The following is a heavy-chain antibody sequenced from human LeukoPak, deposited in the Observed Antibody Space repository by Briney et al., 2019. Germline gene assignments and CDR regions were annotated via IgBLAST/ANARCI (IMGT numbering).Heavy chain of an antibody. V-gene: IGHV3-20*04. Sequence: GGSLRLSCAASGFTFDDYGMSWVRQAPGKGLEWVSGISWNGGSTGYAETVKGRFTISRDNDKNSLYLQMTSLRAEDTAVYYCARDLVAGTTTGAFDIWGQGTMVTVSS. J-gene: IGHJ3*02. CDR1: GFTFDDYG. CDR2: ISWNGGST. CDR3: ARDLVAGTTTGAFDI. D-gene: IGHD6-19*01.